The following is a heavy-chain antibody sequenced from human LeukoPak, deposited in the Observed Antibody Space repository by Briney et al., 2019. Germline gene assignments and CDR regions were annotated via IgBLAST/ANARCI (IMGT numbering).Heavy chain of an antibody. J-gene: IGHJ4*02. CDR3: ARSRYCSSTSCYTRGDY. CDR1: GGTFSSYA. D-gene: IGHD2-2*02. V-gene: IGHV1-69*05. Sequence: ASVKVSCKASGGTFSSYAISWVRQAPGQGLEWMGGIIPIFSTANYAQKFQGRVTITTDESTSTAYMELSSLRSEDTAVYYCARSRYCSSTSCYTRGDYWGQGTLVTVSS. CDR2: IIPIFSTA.